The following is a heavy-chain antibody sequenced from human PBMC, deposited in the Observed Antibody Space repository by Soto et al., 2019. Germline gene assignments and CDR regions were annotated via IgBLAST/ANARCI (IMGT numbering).Heavy chain of an antibody. CDR2: IYYSGST. CDR1: GGSISSHY. J-gene: IGHJ5*02. D-gene: IGHD3-22*01. Sequence: SETLPLTCTVSGGSISSHYWSLIRQPQGKGLEWIGYIYYSGSTNYNPSLKSRVTISVDTSKNQFSLKLSSVTAADTAVYYCARLPDSYDSSGYYLGPNWFDPWGQGTLVTVSS. V-gene: IGHV4-59*08. CDR3: ARLPDSYDSSGYYLGPNWFDP.